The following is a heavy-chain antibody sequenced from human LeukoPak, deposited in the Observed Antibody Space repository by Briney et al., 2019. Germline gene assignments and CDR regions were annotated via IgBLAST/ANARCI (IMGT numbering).Heavy chain of an antibody. CDR3: ARVDYYDSSGSQGSFDS. D-gene: IGHD3-22*01. CDR2: IDTYNANT. V-gene: IGHV1-18*01. CDR1: GYTFTSYG. J-gene: IGHJ4*02. Sequence: ASVKVSCKASGYTFTSYGINWVRQAPGQGLEWMGWIDTYNANTNYAQNLHGRVTMTTDTSTSTAYMELRSLRSDDTAVYYCARVDYYDSSGSQGSFDSWGQGTLVTVSS.